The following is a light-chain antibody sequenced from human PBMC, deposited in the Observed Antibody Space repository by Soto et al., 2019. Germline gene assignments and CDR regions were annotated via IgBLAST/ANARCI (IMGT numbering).Light chain of an antibody. CDR3: QQAFSFPYT. J-gene: IGKJ2*01. V-gene: IGKV1-12*01. CDR1: QSVSDW. Sequence: DVQMTQSPSSVTASVGETVTITWRASQSVSDWVAWYQQKPGKAPRLLMYSASTLQSGVPPRFRGSGSGTDFSLTITSLQAEDFATYFCQQAFSFPYTFGQGTKLEI. CDR2: SAS.